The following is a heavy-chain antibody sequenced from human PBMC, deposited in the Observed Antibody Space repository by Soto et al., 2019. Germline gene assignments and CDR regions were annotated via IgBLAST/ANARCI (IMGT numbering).Heavy chain of an antibody. CDR2: IYHSGST. Sequence: QLQLQESGSGLVKPSQTLSLTCAVSGGSISSGGYSWSWIRQPPGKGLEWIGYIYHSGSTYYNPSLKSRVTISVDRSKNQFSLKLSSVTAADTAVYYCARARNYYGSGSYYHRLYYFDYWGQGTLVTVSS. V-gene: IGHV4-30-2*01. D-gene: IGHD3-10*01. J-gene: IGHJ4*02. CDR3: ARARNYYGSGSYYHRLYYFDY. CDR1: GGSISSGGYS.